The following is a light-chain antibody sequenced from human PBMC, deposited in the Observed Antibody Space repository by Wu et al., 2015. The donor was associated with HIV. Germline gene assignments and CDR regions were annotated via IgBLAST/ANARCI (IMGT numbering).Light chain of an antibody. CDR3: QQYRISPHT. V-gene: IGKV3-20*01. Sequence: DIVLTQSPGTLSLSPGGRATLSCRASQDIGTKYLAWYQQRPGQTPRLLIYGSSSRATGVSDRFSGSGSGTDFTLTIDRHEPEDFAVYYCQQYRISPHTFGQGTELDIK. CDR1: QDIGTKY. J-gene: IGKJ2*01. CDR2: GSS.